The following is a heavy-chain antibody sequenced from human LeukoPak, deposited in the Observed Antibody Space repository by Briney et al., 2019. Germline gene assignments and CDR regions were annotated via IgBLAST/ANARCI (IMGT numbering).Heavy chain of an antibody. Sequence: GGSLRLACAASGFNFWSYGMTWVRQVPGKEPEWVSAISNSGGLTYYAHSAKGRFTISRDNSRNTLYLQMNSLRTEDTAVYYCAKILTPGKWYFDLWGRGTLVTVSS. V-gene: IGHV3-23*01. CDR3: AKILTPGKWYFDL. J-gene: IGHJ2*01. CDR1: GFNFWSYG. CDR2: ISNSGGLT.